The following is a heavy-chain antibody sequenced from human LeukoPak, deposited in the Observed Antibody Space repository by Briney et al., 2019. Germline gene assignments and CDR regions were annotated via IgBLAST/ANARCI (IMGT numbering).Heavy chain of an antibody. V-gene: IGHV4-39*07. CDR2: IYYSGST. Sequence: SETLSLTCAVSGGAISSSSYYWGWVRQPPGKGLEWVGSIYYSGSTYYNPSLKSRVTISVDTSKNQFSLKLSSVTAADTAVYYCASMYYDHPRAFDYWGQGTLVTVSS. CDR3: ASMYYDHPRAFDY. J-gene: IGHJ4*02. CDR1: GGAISSSSYY. D-gene: IGHD3-22*01.